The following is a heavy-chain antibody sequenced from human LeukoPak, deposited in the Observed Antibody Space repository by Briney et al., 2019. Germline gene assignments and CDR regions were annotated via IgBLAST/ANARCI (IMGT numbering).Heavy chain of an antibody. CDR3: ARGDKLETFDY. V-gene: IGHV4-4*07. CDR1: GGSFHTYY. CDR2: VYASGST. D-gene: IGHD1-1*01. Sequence: SETLSLTCTVSGGSFHTYYWNWIRQPAGKALEWIGRVYASGSTDSNSSLKSRVTMSLDTSKNQFSLKLSSVTAADTAVYYCARGDKLETFDYWGQGTLVTVSS. J-gene: IGHJ4*02.